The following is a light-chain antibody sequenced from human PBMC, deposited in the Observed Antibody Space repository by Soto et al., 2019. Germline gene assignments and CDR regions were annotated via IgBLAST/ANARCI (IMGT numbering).Light chain of an antibody. CDR3: QQANSFPFT. J-gene: IGKJ4*01. CDR1: QSIRDW. V-gene: IGKV1-12*01. Sequence: DIQMTQSPSTLSASVGDRVTITCRASQSIRDWLAWYQQKPGKAPNLLIYAASSLYSGVPSRFSGSGSGTDFTLTITSLQPEDFATYYCQQANSFPFTFGGGTKVDIK. CDR2: AAS.